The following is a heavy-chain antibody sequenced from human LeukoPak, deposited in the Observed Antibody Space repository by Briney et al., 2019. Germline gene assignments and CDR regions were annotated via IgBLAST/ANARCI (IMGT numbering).Heavy chain of an antibody. D-gene: IGHD2-15*01. J-gene: IGHJ5*02. V-gene: IGHV1-2*02. CDR3: ARVSVVVVVAATWFDP. CDR1: GYTFTGYY. Sequence: ASVKVSCKASGYTFTGYYMHWVRQAPGQGLEWMGWINPNSGGTNYAQKFQGRVTMTRDTSISTAYMELSRLRSDDTAVYYCARVSVVVVVAATWFDPWGQGTLVTVSS. CDR2: INPNSGGT.